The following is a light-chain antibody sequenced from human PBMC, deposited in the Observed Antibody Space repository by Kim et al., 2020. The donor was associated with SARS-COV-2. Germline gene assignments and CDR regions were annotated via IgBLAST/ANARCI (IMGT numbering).Light chain of an antibody. J-gene: IGLJ2*01. CDR2: LNSDGSH. CDR1: SGHISYA. V-gene: IGLV4-69*01. Sequence: SVKLTCTLSSGHISYAIAWHQQQPEKGPRFLMKLNSDGSHTKGDGIPDRLSGSSSGAERYLTLSSLQSEDEADYYCQTWGTGIVVFGGGTQLTVL. CDR3: QTWGTGIVV.